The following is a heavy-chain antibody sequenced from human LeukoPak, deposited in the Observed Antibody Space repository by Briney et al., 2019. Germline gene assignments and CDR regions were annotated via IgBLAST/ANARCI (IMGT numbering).Heavy chain of an antibody. D-gene: IGHD2-2*01. CDR2: ISSNGGST. V-gene: IGHV3-64*01. Sequence: GGSLRLSCAASGFTFSSYAMHWVRQAPGKGLEYVSAISSNGGSTYYANSVKGRFTISRDNSKNTLYLQMGSLRAEDMAVYYCARGDGSAMPFDYWGQGTLVTVSS. J-gene: IGHJ4*02. CDR1: GFTFSSYA. CDR3: ARGDGSAMPFDY.